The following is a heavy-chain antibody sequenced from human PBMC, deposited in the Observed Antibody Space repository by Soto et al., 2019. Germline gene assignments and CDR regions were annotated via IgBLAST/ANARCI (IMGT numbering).Heavy chain of an antibody. CDR2: IWFDVSNT. CDR1: GFTFNNYG. V-gene: IGHV3-33*01. J-gene: IGHJ5*02. Sequence: GGSLRLSCAASGFTFNNYGMHWVRQAPGKGLEWVAAIWFDVSNTHYADSVKGRFTVSRDNSKNTLDLQMNSLRGEDTAVYYCARDSDYGSNSGWLDPWGQGTPVNV. D-gene: IGHD4-17*01. CDR3: ARDSDYGSNSGWLDP.